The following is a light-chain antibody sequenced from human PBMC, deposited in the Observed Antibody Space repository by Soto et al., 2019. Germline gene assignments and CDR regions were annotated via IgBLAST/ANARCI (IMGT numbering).Light chain of an antibody. J-gene: IGKJ4*01. CDR1: QSISTF. CDR2: DAS. CDR3: QQRSDWPPLT. Sequence: EVVLTQSPATLSLSPGDRATLSCRASQSISTFLTWYQQKPGQAPRLLIYDASTRATGIPPRFSGTGSGTAFTLTISSLEPEDFAVYYCQQRSDWPPLTFGGGTKVEIK. V-gene: IGKV3-11*01.